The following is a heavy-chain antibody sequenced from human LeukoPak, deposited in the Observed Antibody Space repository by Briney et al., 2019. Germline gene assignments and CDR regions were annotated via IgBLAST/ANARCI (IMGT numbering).Heavy chain of an antibody. D-gene: IGHD3-3*01. CDR3: ARDGSTLRFLAWFY. J-gene: IGHJ4*02. Sequence: ASLNVSCKASGGTFSSYGISWVRQAPGQGLEWMGGIIPIFGTANYAQKFQGRVTITTDESTRTAYMELSSLRSDDTAVYYCARDGSTLRFLAWFYWGQGTLVTVSS. CDR2: IIPIFGTA. V-gene: IGHV1-69*05. CDR1: GGTFSSYG.